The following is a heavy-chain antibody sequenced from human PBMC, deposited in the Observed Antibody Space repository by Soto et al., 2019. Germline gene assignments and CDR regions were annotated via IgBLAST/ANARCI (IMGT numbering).Heavy chain of an antibody. Sequence: EVQLVESGGGLVQSGGSLRLSCTASGISFSTYWMHWVRQAPGKGLVWISRIKGDGSITNYADSVRGRFTISRDNAKNILYLQVNSLRAEDTAVYYCAGGGHAGAGIYYLADWGQGTLVTVSS. D-gene: IGHD3-10*01. CDR3: AGGGHAGAGIYYLAD. CDR2: IKGDGSIT. J-gene: IGHJ4*02. V-gene: IGHV3-74*01. CDR1: GISFSTYW.